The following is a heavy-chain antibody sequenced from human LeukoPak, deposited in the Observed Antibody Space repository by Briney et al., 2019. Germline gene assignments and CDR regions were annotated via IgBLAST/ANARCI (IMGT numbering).Heavy chain of an antibody. D-gene: IGHD6-13*01. Sequence: ASVKVSCKASGYTFTNYDIHWVRQATGQGLERMGWMNPYSANTGYAQTFQGRITITRNTSISTAYMELSNLKSEDTAVYYCARTQQLVLRSPLDPWGQGTLVTVSS. CDR3: ARTQQLVLRSPLDP. CDR1: GYTFTNYD. J-gene: IGHJ5*02. CDR2: MNPYSANT. V-gene: IGHV1-8*03.